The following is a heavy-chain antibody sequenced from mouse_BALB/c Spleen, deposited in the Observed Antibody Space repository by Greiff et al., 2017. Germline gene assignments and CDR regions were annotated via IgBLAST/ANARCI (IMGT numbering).Heavy chain of an antibody. CDR2: ISTYYGDA. CDR3: ARVDTRGDY. Sequence: VQLVESGAELVRPGVSVKISCKGSGYTFTDYAMHWVKQSHAKSLEWIGVISTYYGDASYSQKFKGKATMTVDKSSSTAYMELARLTSEDSAIYYCARVDTRGDYWGQGTSVTVSS. D-gene: IGHD2-3*01. J-gene: IGHJ4*01. CDR1: GYTFTDYA. V-gene: IGHV1S137*01.